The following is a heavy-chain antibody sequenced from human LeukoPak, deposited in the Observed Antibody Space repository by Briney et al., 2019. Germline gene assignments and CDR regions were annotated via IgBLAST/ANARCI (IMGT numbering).Heavy chain of an antibody. CDR2: IYYSGST. CDR1: GASISSSSYY. D-gene: IGHD3-10*01. Sequence: SETLSLTCTVSGASISSSSYYWGWIRQPPAPGKGLEWIGCIYYSGSTYYNPSLKSRVTISVDTSKNQFSLKLSSVTAADTAVYYCASRDYYGSGSYYTPINYWGQGTLVTVSS. J-gene: IGHJ4*02. V-gene: IGHV4-39*01. CDR3: ASRDYYGSGSYYTPINY.